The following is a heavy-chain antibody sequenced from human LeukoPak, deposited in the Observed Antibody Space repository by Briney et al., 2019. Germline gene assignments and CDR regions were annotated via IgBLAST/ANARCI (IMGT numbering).Heavy chain of an antibody. D-gene: IGHD2/OR15-2a*01. V-gene: IGHV4-34*01. Sequence: PSETLSLTCTVYGGSFSGYYWSWIRQPPGKGLEWIGEISHSGSTNYNPSLKSRVTISVDTSKNQFSLKLSSVTAADTAVYYCTRLSYRNYWGQGTLVTVSS. CDR2: ISHSGST. J-gene: IGHJ4*02. CDR3: TRLSYRNY. CDR1: GGSFSGYY.